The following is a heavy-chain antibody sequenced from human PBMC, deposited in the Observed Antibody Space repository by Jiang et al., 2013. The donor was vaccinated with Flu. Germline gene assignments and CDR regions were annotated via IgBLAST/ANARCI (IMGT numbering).Heavy chain of an antibody. CDR3: ARDRDASQGSGSYNWFDP. CDR1: GFTFSSYS. Sequence: QLLESGGGLVKPGGSLRLSCAASGFTFSSYSMNWVRQAPGKGLEWVSSISSSSSYIYYADSVKGRFTISRDNAKNSLYLQMNSLRAEDTAVYYCARDRDASQGSGSYNWFDPWGQGTLVTVSS. V-gene: IGHV3-21*01. D-gene: IGHD3-10*01. J-gene: IGHJ5*02. CDR2: ISSSSSYI.